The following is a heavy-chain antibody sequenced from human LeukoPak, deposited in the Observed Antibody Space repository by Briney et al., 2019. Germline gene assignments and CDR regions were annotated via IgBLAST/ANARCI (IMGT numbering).Heavy chain of an antibody. D-gene: IGHD2-2*01. V-gene: IGHV1-24*01. CDR1: GYTLTELS. CDR2: FDPEDGET. J-gene: IGHJ6*02. Sequence: GASVKVSCKVSGYTLTELSMHWVRQAPGKGLEWMGGFDPEDGETIYAQKFQGRVTMTEDTSTDTAYMELSSLRSEDTAVYYCASWAGYCSSTSCRGVDYSYYGMDVWGQGTTVTVSS. CDR3: ASWAGYCSSTSCRGVDYSYYGMDV.